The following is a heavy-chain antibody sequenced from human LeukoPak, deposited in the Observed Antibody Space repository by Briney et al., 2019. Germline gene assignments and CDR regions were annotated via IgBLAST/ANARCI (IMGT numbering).Heavy chain of an antibody. V-gene: IGHV1-2*02. CDR1: GYTFTGYY. D-gene: IGHD2-21*02. Sequence: ASVKVSCEASGYTFTGYYMHWVRQAPGQGLEWMGWINPDSGVTNYAQKFQGRVTMTRDTSIGTAYMDLSRLRSDDTAVYYCARSGMLTSFDYWGQGTLVTVSS. CDR3: ARSGMLTSFDY. CDR2: INPDSGVT. J-gene: IGHJ4*02.